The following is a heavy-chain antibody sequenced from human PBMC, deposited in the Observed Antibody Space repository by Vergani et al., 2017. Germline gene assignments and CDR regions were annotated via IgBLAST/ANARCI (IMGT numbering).Heavy chain of an antibody. CDR3: TRSECSGTTCYGHYFDL. J-gene: IGHJ4*01. Sequence: VELLESGGGLAQPGGALRVSCSASGFRVTTYYMSWVRQAPGKGLGWVSVIKSDGRTSYAESVRGRFTISRDTSRNAVYLQMNILRVEDTGVYYCTRSECSGTTCYGHYFDLWCHGILVTVSS. CDR2: IKSDGRT. CDR1: GFRVTTYY. D-gene: IGHD2-15*01. V-gene: IGHV3-66*02.